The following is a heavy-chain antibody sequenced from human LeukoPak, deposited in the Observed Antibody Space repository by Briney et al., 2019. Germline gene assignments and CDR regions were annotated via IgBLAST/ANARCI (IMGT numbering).Heavy chain of an antibody. CDR2: IWYDGSNK. D-gene: IGHD3-10*01. CDR1: GFTFSSYG. Sequence: GGSLRLSCAASGFTFSSYGMHWVRQAPGKGLERVAVIWYDGSNKYYADSVKGRFTISRDNSKNTLYLQMNSLRAEDTAVYYCARDLGSTGSFDYWGQGTLVTVSS. J-gene: IGHJ4*02. CDR3: ARDLGSTGSFDY. V-gene: IGHV3-33*01.